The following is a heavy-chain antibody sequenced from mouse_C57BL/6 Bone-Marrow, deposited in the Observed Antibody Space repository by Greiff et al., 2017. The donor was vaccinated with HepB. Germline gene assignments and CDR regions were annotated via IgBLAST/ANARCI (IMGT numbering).Heavy chain of an antibody. Sequence: EVKLVESGPGMVKPSQSLSLTCTVTGYSITSGYDWHWIRHFPGNKLEWMGYIIYSGSTNYNPYLKSRISITHDTSKNHFFLKLNSVTTEDTATYYCSSSNYYGSRDWYFDVWGTGTTVTVSS. V-gene: IGHV3-1*01. CDR2: IIYSGST. J-gene: IGHJ1*03. CDR3: SSSNYYGSRDWYFDV. CDR1: GYSITSGYD. D-gene: IGHD1-1*01.